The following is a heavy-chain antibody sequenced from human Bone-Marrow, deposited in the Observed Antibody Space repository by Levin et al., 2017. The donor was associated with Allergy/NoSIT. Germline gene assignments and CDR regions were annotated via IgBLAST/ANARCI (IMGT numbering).Heavy chain of an antibody. Sequence: GESLKISCAASGFTFSSYGMHWVRQAPGKGLEWVAVIWYDGSNKYYADSVKGRFTISRDNSKNTLYLQMNSLRAEDTAVYYCARDRQQLVMRVVNQLASTNFDYWGQGTLVTVSS. D-gene: IGHD6-13*01. CDR3: ARDRQQLVMRVVNQLASTNFDY. V-gene: IGHV3-33*01. CDR1: GFTFSSYG. J-gene: IGHJ4*02. CDR2: IWYDGSNK.